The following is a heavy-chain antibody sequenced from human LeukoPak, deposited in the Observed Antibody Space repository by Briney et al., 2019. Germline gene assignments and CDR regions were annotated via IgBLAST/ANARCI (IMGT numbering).Heavy chain of an antibody. CDR2: IKQDGREK. V-gene: IGHV3-7*04. CDR3: AREQVAVPGGDC. CDR1: GVATSVYW. D-gene: IGHD6-19*01. J-gene: IGHJ4*02. Sequence: GTPRPSCAPSGVATSVYWTSSGCDTPPEGQERVDNIKQDGREKYYVDSVKGRFTISRDNAKNSLYLDMNSLRAEDTAVYFCAREQVAVPGGDCWGQGTLVTVSS.